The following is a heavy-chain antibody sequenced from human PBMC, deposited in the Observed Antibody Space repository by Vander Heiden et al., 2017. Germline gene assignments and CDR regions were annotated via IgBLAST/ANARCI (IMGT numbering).Heavy chain of an antibody. CDR2: IYYSGST. Sequence: QVQLQESGPGLVKPSETLSLTCTVSGGSISSYYWRWTRQPPGKGLEWIGYIYYSGSTNYNPSLKSRVTISVDTSKNQFSMKLSSVTAADTAVYYCARASGYYWRVGAFDIWGQGTMVTVYS. CDR3: ARASGYYWRVGAFDI. V-gene: IGHV4-59*01. CDR1: GGSISSYY. D-gene: IGHD3-22*01. J-gene: IGHJ3*02.